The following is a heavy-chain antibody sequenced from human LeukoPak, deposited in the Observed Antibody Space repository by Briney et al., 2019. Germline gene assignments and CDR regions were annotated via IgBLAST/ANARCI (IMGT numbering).Heavy chain of an antibody. CDR2: ISYDGSNK. CDR1: GFTFSSYG. D-gene: IGHD2-2*02. CDR3: ASGVVVPAAILEGRRSVGYFDY. Sequence: PGRSLRLSCAASGFTFSSYGMHWVRQAPGKGLEWVAVISYDGSNKYYADSVKGRFTISRDNSKNTLYLQMNSLRAEDTAVYYCASGVVVPAAILEGRRSVGYFDYWGQGTLVTVSS. J-gene: IGHJ4*02. V-gene: IGHV3-30*03.